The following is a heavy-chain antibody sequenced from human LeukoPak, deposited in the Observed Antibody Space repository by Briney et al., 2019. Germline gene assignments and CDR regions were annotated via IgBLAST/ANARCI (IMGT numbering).Heavy chain of an antibody. J-gene: IGHJ4*02. Sequence: PGGSLRLSCAASGFTFSSYAISWVRQAPGQGLEWMGRIIPILGIANYAQKFQGRVTITADKSTSTAYMELSSLRSEDTAVYYXXXXXXXXWSDYYDSSGYFNYWGQGTLVTVSS. D-gene: IGHD3-22*01. CDR2: IIPILGIA. V-gene: IGHV1-69*04. CDR1: GFTFSSYA. CDR3: XXXXXXXWSDYYDSSGYFNY.